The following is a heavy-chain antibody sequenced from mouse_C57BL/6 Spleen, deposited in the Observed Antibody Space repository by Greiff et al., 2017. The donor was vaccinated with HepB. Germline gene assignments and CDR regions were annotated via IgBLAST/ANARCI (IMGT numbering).Heavy chain of an antibody. CDR1: GYTFTDYY. V-gene: IGHV1-26*01. CDR2: INPNNGGT. J-gene: IGHJ3*01. Sequence: EVQLQQSGPELVKPGASVKISCKASGYTFTDYYMNWVKQSHGKSLEWIGDINPNNGGTSYNQKFKGKATLTVDKSSSTAYMELRSLTSEDSAVYYCAREGGNDGYSAWFAYWGQGTLVTVSA. D-gene: IGHD2-3*01. CDR3: AREGGNDGYSAWFAY.